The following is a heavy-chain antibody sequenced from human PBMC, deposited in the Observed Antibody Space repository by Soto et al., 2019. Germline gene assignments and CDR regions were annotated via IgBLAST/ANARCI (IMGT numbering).Heavy chain of an antibody. D-gene: IGHD2-2*01. Sequence: ASVKVSCKASGYTFTGYYMHWVRQAPGQGLEWMGWINPNSGGTNYAQKFQGWVTMTRDTSISTVYMELSRLRSDDTAVYYCARTSLHQLLLGGAYYGMDVWGQGTTVTVSS. V-gene: IGHV1-2*04. CDR1: GYTFTGYY. CDR3: ARTSLHQLLLGGAYYGMDV. CDR2: INPNSGGT. J-gene: IGHJ6*02.